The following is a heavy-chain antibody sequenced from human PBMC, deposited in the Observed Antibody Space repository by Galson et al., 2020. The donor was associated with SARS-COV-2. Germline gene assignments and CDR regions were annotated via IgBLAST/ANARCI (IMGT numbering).Heavy chain of an antibody. D-gene: IGHD5-18*01. CDR2: ISAYNGNT. CDR3: ARGLDVDTAMVTTAYFDY. J-gene: IGHJ4*02. V-gene: IGHV1-18*01. Sequence: ASVKVSCKASGYTFTSYGISWVRQAPGQGLEWMGWISAYNGNTNYAQKPQGRVTMTTDTSTSTAYMELRSLRSDDTAVYYCARGLDVDTAMVTTAYFDYWGQGTLVTVSS. CDR1: GYTFTSYG.